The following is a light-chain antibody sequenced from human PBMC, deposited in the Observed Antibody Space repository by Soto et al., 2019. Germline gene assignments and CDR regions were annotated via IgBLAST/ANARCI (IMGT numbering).Light chain of an antibody. CDR3: QQRSNWPPFT. J-gene: IGKJ3*01. CDR2: DAS. V-gene: IGKV3-11*01. Sequence: EIVLTQSPATLSLSPGERATLSCRASQSVSSYLAWYQPKPGQAPRLLIYDASNSATGIPARFSGSGSGTDFTLTISSLEPEDFAVYYCQQRSNWPPFTFGPGTKVDIK. CDR1: QSVSSY.